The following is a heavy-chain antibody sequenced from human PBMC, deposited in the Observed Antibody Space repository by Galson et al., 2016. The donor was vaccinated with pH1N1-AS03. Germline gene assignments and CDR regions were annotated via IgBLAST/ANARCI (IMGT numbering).Heavy chain of an antibody. J-gene: IGHJ3*02. CDR2: LSYDDTYK. V-gene: IGHV3-30*14. D-gene: IGHD3/OR15-3a*01. Sequence: SLRLSCAASGFTLTNHPLHWVRQAPGKGLAWVAVLSYDDTYKYYAESVKGRFSIFRDMSDNTLYLQMGSLRPEDTAIYFCARGLQKPSQLWLLAPFDIWGQGTMVSVSS. CDR1: GFTLTNHP. CDR3: ARGLQKPSQLWLLAPFDI.